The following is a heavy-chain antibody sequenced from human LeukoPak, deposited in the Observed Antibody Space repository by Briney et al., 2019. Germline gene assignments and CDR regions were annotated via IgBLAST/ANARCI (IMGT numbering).Heavy chain of an antibody. Sequence: SETLSLTCTVSGGSISSSSYYWGWIRQPPGKGLEWIGSIYYSGSTYYHPSLKSRVTISVDTSKNQFSLKLSSVTAADTAVYYCARLRYCSSTSCYPPYYYYGMDVWGQGTTVTVSS. V-gene: IGHV4-39*01. J-gene: IGHJ6*02. D-gene: IGHD2-2*01. CDR3: ARLRYCSSTSCYPPYYYYGMDV. CDR1: GGSISSSSYY. CDR2: IYYSGST.